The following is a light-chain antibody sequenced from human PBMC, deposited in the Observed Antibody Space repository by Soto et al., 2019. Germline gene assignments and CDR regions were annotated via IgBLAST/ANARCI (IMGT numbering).Light chain of an antibody. J-gene: IGLJ2*01. CDR2: EVS. Sequence: QSVLTQPASVSGSPGQSITISCTGTSSDVGGYNYVSWYQQHPGKAPKLMIYEVSKWASGVSSRFSGSKSGNTASLTISGLQAEDEADYYCSSYTSIGTLVFGGGTKLTVL. V-gene: IGLV2-14*01. CDR3: SSYTSIGTLV. CDR1: SSDVGGYNY.